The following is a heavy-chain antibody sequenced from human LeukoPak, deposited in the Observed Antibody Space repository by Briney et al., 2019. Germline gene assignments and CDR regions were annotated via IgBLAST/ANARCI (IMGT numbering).Heavy chain of an antibody. Sequence: PGRSLRLSCAASGFTFSSYGMHWVRQAPGKGLEWVAVISYDGSNKYYADSVKGRFTISRDNSKNTPYLQMNSLRAEDTAVYYCAKDLVVVAAVYYYYGMDVWGQGTTVTVSS. J-gene: IGHJ6*02. D-gene: IGHD2-15*01. V-gene: IGHV3-30*18. CDR1: GFTFSSYG. CDR3: AKDLVVVAAVYYYYGMDV. CDR2: ISYDGSNK.